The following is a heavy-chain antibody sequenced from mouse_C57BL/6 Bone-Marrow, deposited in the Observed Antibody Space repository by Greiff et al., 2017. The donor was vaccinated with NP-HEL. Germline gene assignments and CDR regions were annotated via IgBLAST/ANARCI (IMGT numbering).Heavy chain of an antibody. Sequence: EVKLQESGPGLAKPSQTLSLTCSVTGYSITSDYWNWIRKFPGNKLEYMGYISYSGSTYYNPSLNSRISITRDTSKNQYYLQLNSVTTEDTATYYCARSVYGSSSWFAYWGQGTLVTVSA. J-gene: IGHJ3*01. V-gene: IGHV3-8*01. CDR2: ISYSGST. D-gene: IGHD1-1*01. CDR3: ARSVYGSSSWFAY. CDR1: GYSITSDY.